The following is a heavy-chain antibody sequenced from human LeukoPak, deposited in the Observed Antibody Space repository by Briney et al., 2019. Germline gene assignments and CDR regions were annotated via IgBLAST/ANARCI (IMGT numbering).Heavy chain of an antibody. J-gene: IGHJ5*02. CDR2: ISSSGGTI. Sequence: PGGSLRLSCAASGFTFSSYEMNWVRQAPGKGLEWVSYISSSGGTIYYADSVKGQFTISRDNAKNSLYLQMNSLRAEDTSVYYCARGTSMVRGVDHLPNWFDPWGQGTLVTVSS. V-gene: IGHV3-48*03. CDR3: ARGTSMVRGVDHLPNWFDP. CDR1: GFTFSSYE. D-gene: IGHD3-10*01.